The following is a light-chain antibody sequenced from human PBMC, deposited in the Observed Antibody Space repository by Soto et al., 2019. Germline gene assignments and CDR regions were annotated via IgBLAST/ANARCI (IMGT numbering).Light chain of an antibody. CDR2: LNSDGSH. Sequence: QSVLTQSPSASASLGASVKLTCTLRSGHSSYAIAWHQQQPEKGPRYLMKLNSDGSHNKGDGIPDRFSGSSSGAERYLTISSLQSEDEADYYCQTWDTGIRVVFGGGTKLTVL. CDR3: QTWDTGIRVV. CDR1: SGHSSYA. V-gene: IGLV4-69*01. J-gene: IGLJ2*01.